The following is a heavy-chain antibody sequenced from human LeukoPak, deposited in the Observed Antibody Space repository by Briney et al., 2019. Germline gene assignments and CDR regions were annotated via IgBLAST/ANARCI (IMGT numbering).Heavy chain of an antibody. J-gene: IGHJ4*02. CDR1: GYTFTSYG. CDR3: ARLDFWSGYWAPYYFDY. D-gene: IGHD3-3*01. CDR2: MNPNSGNT. Sequence: GASVKVSCKASGYTFTSYGINWVRQATGQGLEWMGWMNPNSGNTGYAQKFQGRVTMTRNTSISTAYMELSSLRSEDTAVYYCARLDFWSGYWAPYYFDYWGQGTLVTVPS. V-gene: IGHV1-8*01.